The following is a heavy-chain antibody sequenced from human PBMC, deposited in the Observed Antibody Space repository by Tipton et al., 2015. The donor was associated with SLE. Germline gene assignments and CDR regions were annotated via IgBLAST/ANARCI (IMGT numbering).Heavy chain of an antibody. CDR2: ISAYNGNT. V-gene: IGHV1-18*01. Sequence: QSGPEVKKPGASVKVSCKASGYTFTSYGISWVRQAPGQGLEWMGWISAYNGNTNYAQKLQGRVTMTTDTSTSTAYMELRSLRPGDTAVYYCARPSGYTAMAPYYYYFDYWGQGTLVTVSS. J-gene: IGHJ4*02. CDR3: ARPSGYTAMAPYYYYFDY. D-gene: IGHD5-18*01. CDR1: GYTFTSYG.